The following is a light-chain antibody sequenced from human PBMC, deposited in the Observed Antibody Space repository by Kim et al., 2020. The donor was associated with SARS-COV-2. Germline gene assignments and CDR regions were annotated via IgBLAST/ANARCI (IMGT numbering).Light chain of an antibody. CDR3: QQYSGTWT. CDR2: TAS. V-gene: IGKV3-20*01. Sequence: EIVLTQSPGTLSLSPGERATLSCRASQTIRGDYLSWYQQKPGQAPRLLIYTASTRAAGIPDRFSGSGSGTDFTLTISRLEPEDFAMYYCQQYSGTWTFGQGTKVDIK. J-gene: IGKJ1*01. CDR1: QTIRGDY.